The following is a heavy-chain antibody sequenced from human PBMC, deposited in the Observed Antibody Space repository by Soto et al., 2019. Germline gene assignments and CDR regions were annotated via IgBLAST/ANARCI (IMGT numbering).Heavy chain of an antibody. CDR2: IKSKTDGGTT. J-gene: IGHJ3*02. V-gene: IGHV3-15*07. CDR1: GFTFSNAW. D-gene: IGHD3-22*01. CDR3: TTGEAYDSSDYYPDAFDI. Sequence: GGSLRLSCAASGFTFSNAWMNWVRQAPGKGLEWVGRIKSKTDGGTTDYAAPVKGRFTISREDSKNTLYLQMNSLKTEDTAVYYCTTGEAYDSSDYYPDAFDIWGQGTMVTVSS.